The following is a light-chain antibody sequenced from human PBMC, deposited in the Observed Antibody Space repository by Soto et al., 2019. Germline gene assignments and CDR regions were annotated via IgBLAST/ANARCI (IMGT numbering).Light chain of an antibody. V-gene: IGKV1-5*03. J-gene: IGKJ2*01. Sequence: DIQMTQSPSTLSASVGDRVTITCRASQSITTWLAWYQQKPGKAPKLLIYKANNLQSGVPSRFRGSGSGTEFSLTISSLQPDEFATYYCQRYNDYQYIFGQGTKLEIK. CDR2: KAN. CDR1: QSITTW. CDR3: QRYNDYQYI.